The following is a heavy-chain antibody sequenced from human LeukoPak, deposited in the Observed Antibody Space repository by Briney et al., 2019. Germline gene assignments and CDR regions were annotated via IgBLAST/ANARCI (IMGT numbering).Heavy chain of an antibody. Sequence: GASVKVSCKASGYTFTGYYMHWVRQAPGQGLEWMGWINPNSGGTNYAQKFQGRVTRTRDTSISTAYMELSRLRSDDTAVYYCATDSSGWRTDAFDIWGQGTMVTVSS. CDR1: GYTFTGYY. CDR3: ATDSSGWRTDAFDI. D-gene: IGHD6-19*01. V-gene: IGHV1-2*02. J-gene: IGHJ3*02. CDR2: INPNSGGT.